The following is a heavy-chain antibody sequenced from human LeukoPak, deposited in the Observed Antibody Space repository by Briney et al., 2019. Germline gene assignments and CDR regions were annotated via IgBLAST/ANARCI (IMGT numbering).Heavy chain of an antibody. D-gene: IGHD3-22*01. CDR1: GGSISSSSYY. CDR2: IYYSGST. J-gene: IGHJ4*02. V-gene: IGHV4-39*07. Sequence: SETLSLTCTVSGGSISSSSYYWGWIRQPPGKGLEWIGSIYYSGSTYYNPSLKSRVTISVDTSKNQFSLKLSSVTAADTAVYYCARDSGGWSSGYPMVYWSQGTLVTVSS. CDR3: ARDSGGWSSGYPMVY.